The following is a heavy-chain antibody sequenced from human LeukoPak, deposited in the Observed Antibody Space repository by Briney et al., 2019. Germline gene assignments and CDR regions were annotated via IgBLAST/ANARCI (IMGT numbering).Heavy chain of an antibody. CDR2: SNCDGSTT. Sequence: TGGSLRLSCAVSGFTFKTYWMHWVRQAPGKGLVWVSYSNCDGSTTSYADSVKGRFTISRDNAKNTLYLQMNSLRAEDTAVYYCARDLKGPVNDVFDIWGQGTMVTVSS. V-gene: IGHV3-74*01. D-gene: IGHD4-23*01. J-gene: IGHJ3*02. CDR3: ARDLKGPVNDVFDI. CDR1: GFTFKTYW.